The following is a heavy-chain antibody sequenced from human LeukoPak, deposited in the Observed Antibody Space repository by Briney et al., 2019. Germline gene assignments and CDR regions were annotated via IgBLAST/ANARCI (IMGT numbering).Heavy chain of an antibody. V-gene: IGHV4-34*01. CDR3: ARGPGYSNHPSYYYYYYYMDV. J-gene: IGHJ6*03. D-gene: IGHD4-11*01. CDR1: GGSFSGYY. Sequence: SETLSLTCAVYGGSFSGYYWSWIRQPPGKGLEWIGEINHSGSTNYNPSLKSRVTISVDTSKNQFSLKLSSVTAADTAVYYCARGPGYSNHPSYYYYYYYMDVWGKGTTVTVSS. CDR2: INHSGST.